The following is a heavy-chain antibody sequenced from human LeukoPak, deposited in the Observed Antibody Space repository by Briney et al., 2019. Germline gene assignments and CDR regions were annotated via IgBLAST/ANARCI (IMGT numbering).Heavy chain of an antibody. CDR1: GSTFSSYA. D-gene: IGHD6-6*01. J-gene: IGHJ5*02. V-gene: IGHV1-69*04. Sequence: SVTLSCYASGSTFSSYAISLVRQAPGPGLEWMGRVILIFGIANYAQTFQGRVPITADKSTSTAYMELSSLSSEATAVADYSREISSREGDWFDPWGQGTLVTVSP. CDR3: SREISSREGDWFDP. CDR2: VILIFGIA.